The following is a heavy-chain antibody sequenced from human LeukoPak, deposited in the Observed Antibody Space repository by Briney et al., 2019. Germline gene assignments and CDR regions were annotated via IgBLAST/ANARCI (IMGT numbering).Heavy chain of an antibody. CDR2: IMTIFSAV. CDR1: GGTFSRNA. Sequence: SVRVSCKASGGTFSRNAFHWVRQAPGQGLEWMGGIMTIFSAVNYAQKFQGRVTISADASTSTIYMELSSLRSEDTAMYYCARSGDEGDYDAFDLWGQGTMVTVSS. CDR3: ARSGDEGDYDAFDL. V-gene: IGHV1-69*13. D-gene: IGHD4-17*01. J-gene: IGHJ3*01.